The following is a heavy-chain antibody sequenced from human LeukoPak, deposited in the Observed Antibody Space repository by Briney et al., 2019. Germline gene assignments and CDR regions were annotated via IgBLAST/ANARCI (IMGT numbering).Heavy chain of an antibody. CDR3: ARDIAVVDY. CDR2: IKQDGSEK. CDR1: GFTFSSYA. J-gene: IGHJ4*02. Sequence: GGSLRLSCAASGFTFSSYAMSWVRQAPGKGLEWVANIKQDGSEKYYVDSVKGRFTISRDNAKNSLYLQMNSLRAEDTAVYYCARDIAVVDYWGQGTLVTVSS. D-gene: IGHD6-19*01. V-gene: IGHV3-7*01.